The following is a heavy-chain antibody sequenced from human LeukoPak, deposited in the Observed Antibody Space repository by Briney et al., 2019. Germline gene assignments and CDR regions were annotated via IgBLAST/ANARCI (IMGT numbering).Heavy chain of an antibody. CDR1: GGSISSYY. V-gene: IGHV4-59*08. D-gene: IGHD6-19*01. CDR3: ARSARSSGWYPNYYCYGMDV. CDR2: IYYSGST. Sequence: SETLSLTCTVSGGSISSYYWSWIRQPPGKGLEWIGYIYYSGSTNYNPSLKSRVTISVDTSKNQFSLKLSSVTAADTAVYYCARSARSSGWYPNYYCYGMDVWGQGTTVTVSS. J-gene: IGHJ6*02.